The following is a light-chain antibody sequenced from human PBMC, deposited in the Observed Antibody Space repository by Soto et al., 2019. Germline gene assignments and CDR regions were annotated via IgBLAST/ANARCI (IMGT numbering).Light chain of an antibody. Sequence: EIVLTQSPGTLSLSPGERATLSCRASQSVSSSYLAWYQQKPGQAPRLLIYGASSRATGIPGRFSGSGSGKDFTLTISRLEPEDFAVYYCQQYGSSRGITFGQGTRLEIK. CDR1: QSVSSSY. CDR2: GAS. CDR3: QQYGSSRGIT. J-gene: IGKJ5*01. V-gene: IGKV3-20*01.